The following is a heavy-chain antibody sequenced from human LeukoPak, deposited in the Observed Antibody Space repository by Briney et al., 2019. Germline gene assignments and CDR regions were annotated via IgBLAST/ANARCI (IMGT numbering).Heavy chain of an antibody. D-gene: IGHD3-22*01. Sequence: ASVKVSCKVSGYTLTELSMHWVRQAPGKGLEWMGGFDPEDGETIYAQKFQGRVTMTEDTSTDTAYMELSSLRSEDTAVYYCATGPFGYDSSGYYHYYMDVWGKGTTDTVSS. CDR1: GYTLTELS. CDR2: FDPEDGET. J-gene: IGHJ6*03. V-gene: IGHV1-24*01. CDR3: ATGPFGYDSSGYYHYYMDV.